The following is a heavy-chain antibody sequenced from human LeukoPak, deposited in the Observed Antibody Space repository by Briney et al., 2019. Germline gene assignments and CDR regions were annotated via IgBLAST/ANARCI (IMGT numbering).Heavy chain of an antibody. CDR2: INWNGGST. Sequence: GGSLRLSCAASGFTFDDYGMSWVRQAPGKGLEWVSGINWNGGSTGYADSVKGRFTISRDNAKNSLYLQMNSLRAEDTAVYYCASFYCSGGSCYQYFSYYYMDVWGKGTTVTISS. J-gene: IGHJ6*03. V-gene: IGHV3-20*04. D-gene: IGHD2-15*01. CDR1: GFTFDDYG. CDR3: ASFYCSGGSCYQYFSYYYMDV.